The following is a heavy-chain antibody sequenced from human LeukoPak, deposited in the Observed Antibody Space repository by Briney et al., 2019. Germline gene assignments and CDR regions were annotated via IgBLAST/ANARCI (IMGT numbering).Heavy chain of an antibody. J-gene: IGHJ3*02. V-gene: IGHV1-24*01. Sequence: GASVKVSCKVSGYTLTALSINWVRQAPGKGLEWMGGFDPEDGKTVYAQKLQGRVTMTEDTSTDTAYMEVSSLRSEDTAVYYCATDRGDVFDIWGQGTMVTVSS. CDR1: GYTLTALS. CDR3: ATDRGDVFDI. CDR2: FDPEDGKT. D-gene: IGHD3-10*01.